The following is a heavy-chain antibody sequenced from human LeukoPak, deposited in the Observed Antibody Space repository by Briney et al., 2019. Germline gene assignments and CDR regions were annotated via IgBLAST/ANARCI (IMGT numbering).Heavy chain of an antibody. Sequence: GGSLRLSCAASGFTSSSYWMSWVRQAPGKGLEWVANIKQDGSEKYYVDSVKGRFTISRDNAKNSLYLQMNSLRAEDTAVYYCARLEYSSSWYGGELDYGGQGTLVTVSS. CDR3: ARLEYSSSWYGGELDY. D-gene: IGHD6-13*01. CDR1: GFTSSSYW. J-gene: IGHJ4*02. V-gene: IGHV3-7*01. CDR2: IKQDGSEK.